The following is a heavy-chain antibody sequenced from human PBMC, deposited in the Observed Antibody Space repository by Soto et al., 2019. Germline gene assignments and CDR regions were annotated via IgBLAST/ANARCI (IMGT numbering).Heavy chain of an antibody. CDR2: FYHSGST. D-gene: IGHD4-17*01. CDR1: GDSISIAGYS. V-gene: IGHV4-30-2*01. Sequence: TSETLSLTCAVSGDSISIAGYSWSWIRQPPGKGLEWIGYFYHSGSTFYNPSLKSRVTISVDRSKNQFSLKLSSVTAADTAVYYCARDYGGNSGSNAFWGQGTMVTVSS. CDR3: ARDYGGNSGSNAF. J-gene: IGHJ3*01.